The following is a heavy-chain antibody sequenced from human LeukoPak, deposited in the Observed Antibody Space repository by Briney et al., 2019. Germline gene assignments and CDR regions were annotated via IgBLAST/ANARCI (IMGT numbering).Heavy chain of an antibody. V-gene: IGHV1-18*01. J-gene: IGHJ4*02. CDR2: ISADNGNT. Sequence: GGSLRVSCTASGYTFTSYAISWVRQAPGQGLEWMSWISADNGNTNYAHTLQGRFTMTPDKYQSTAYMELRRMGCDGTAVYYCVMIAVVGIDYWGQGTLVTVS. CDR1: GYTFTSYA. CDR3: VMIAVVGIDY. D-gene: IGHD3-22*01.